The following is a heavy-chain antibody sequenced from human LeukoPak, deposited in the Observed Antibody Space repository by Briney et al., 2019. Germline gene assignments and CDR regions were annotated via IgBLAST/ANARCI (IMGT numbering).Heavy chain of an antibody. CDR1: GYTSTSYA. CDR3: ARDLGSRDGYNPPNLFDN. V-gene: IGHV1-69*13. CDR2: ITPIFDTA. Sequence: SVKVSCKASGYTSTSYAISWVRQAPGQGLEWMGGITPIFDTANYAQKLQGRVTITADESTTTAYMELSSLRSEDTAVYYCARDLGSRDGYNPPNLFDNWGQGTLVTVSS. J-gene: IGHJ4*02. D-gene: IGHD5-24*01.